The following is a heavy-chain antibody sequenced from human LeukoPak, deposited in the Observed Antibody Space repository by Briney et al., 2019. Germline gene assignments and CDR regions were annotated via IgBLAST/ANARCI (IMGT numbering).Heavy chain of an antibody. CDR1: GFNFNTYS. D-gene: IGHD4-17*01. CDR3: ARSVDYGDYGPWFDP. Sequence: GGSLRLSCEASGFNFNTYSMAWVRQAPGKGLEWVSIISRASESIFYADSVKGRFTISRDNAKNSLYLQMNSLRAEDTAVYYCARSVDYGDYGPWFDPWGQGTLVTVSS. CDR2: ISRASESI. V-gene: IGHV3-21*04. J-gene: IGHJ5*02.